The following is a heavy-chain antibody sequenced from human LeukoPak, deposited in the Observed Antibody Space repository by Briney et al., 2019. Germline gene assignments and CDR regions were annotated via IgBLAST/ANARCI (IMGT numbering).Heavy chain of an antibody. CDR1: GGSFSGYY. V-gene: IGHV4-34*01. J-gene: IGHJ4*02. D-gene: IGHD3-16*02. CDR2: INHSGST. CDR3: ARIYVWGSYRFDY. Sequence: SETLSLTCAVYGGSFSGYYWSWIRQPPGKGLEWIGEINHSGSTNYNPSFKSRVTISVDTSKNQFSLKLSSVTAADTAVYYCARIYVWGSYRFDYWGQGTLVTVSS.